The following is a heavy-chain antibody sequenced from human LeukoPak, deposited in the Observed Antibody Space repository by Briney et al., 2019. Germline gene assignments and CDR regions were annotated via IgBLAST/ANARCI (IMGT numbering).Heavy chain of an antibody. CDR1: GFTFSSYN. CDR3: AKDSSDYYFDY. CDR2: ISSSSSYI. V-gene: IGHV3-21*01. J-gene: IGHJ4*02. Sequence: GGSLRLSCAASGFTFSSYNMDWVRQAPGKGLEWVSSISSSSSYIYYADSVKGRFTISRDNSKNTLYVQMNSLRPDDTAVYYCAKDSSDYYFDYWGQGTLVTVSS. D-gene: IGHD3-22*01.